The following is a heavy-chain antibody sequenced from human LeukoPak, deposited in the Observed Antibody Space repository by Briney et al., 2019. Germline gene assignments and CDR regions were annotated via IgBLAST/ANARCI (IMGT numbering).Heavy chain of an antibody. J-gene: IGHJ6*03. V-gene: IGHV3-9*03. CDR1: GFTFDDYA. Sequence: GGSLRLSCAASGFTFDDYAMHWVRRAPGKGLEWVSGISWNSGSIGYADSVKGRFTISRDNAKNSLYLQMNSLRAEDMALYYCAKGGDSDYYYYMDVWGKGTTVTVSS. CDR2: ISWNSGSI. D-gene: IGHD3-10*01. CDR3: AKGGDSDYYYYMDV.